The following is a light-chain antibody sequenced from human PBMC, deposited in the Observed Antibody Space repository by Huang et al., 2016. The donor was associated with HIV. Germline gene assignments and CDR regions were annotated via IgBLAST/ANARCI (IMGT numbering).Light chain of an antibody. V-gene: IGKV3D-20*01. CDR3: QQYGSSPLT. CDR1: QSLSSSY. J-gene: IGKJ4*01. CDR2: DAS. Sequence: EIVLTQSSATLSLSPGERATLSCGASQSLSSSYLAWYQQKPGLAPRLLIYDASYRATGIPDRFSGSGSGTDFTLPISRLEPEDFAVYYCQQYGSSPLTFGGGTKVEIK.